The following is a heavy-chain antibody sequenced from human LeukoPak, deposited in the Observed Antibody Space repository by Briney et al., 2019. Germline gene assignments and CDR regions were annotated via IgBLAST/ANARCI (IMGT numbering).Heavy chain of an antibody. CDR1: GFTFSSYA. CDR3: AKNQDKPTMIVVFKKLRRGCLDY. CDR2: ISGSGGST. D-gene: IGHD3-22*01. Sequence: GGSLRLSCAASGFTFSSYAMSWVRQAPGKGLEWVSAISGSGGSTYYADSVKGRFTISRDNSKNTLYLQMNSLRAEDKAVYYCAKNQDKPTMIVVFKKLRRGCLDYGGQGTLVTVSS. V-gene: IGHV3-23*01. J-gene: IGHJ4*02.